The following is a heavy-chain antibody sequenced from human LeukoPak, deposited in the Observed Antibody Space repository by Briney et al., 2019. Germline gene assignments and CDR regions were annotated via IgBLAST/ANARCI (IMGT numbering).Heavy chain of an antibody. V-gene: IGHV3-21*01. J-gene: IGHJ4*02. CDR1: GFTFSSSTFGSYT. Sequence: GGSLRLSCAASGFTFSSSTFGSYTMNWVRQAPGKGLEWVSSISSTGTYIYYTDSVKGRFTISRDIANSLLYLQMNSLRADDTAVYYCARDLDYSTGFDYWGQGTLVTVSS. D-gene: IGHD4-11*01. CDR2: ISSTGTYI. CDR3: ARDLDYSTGFDY.